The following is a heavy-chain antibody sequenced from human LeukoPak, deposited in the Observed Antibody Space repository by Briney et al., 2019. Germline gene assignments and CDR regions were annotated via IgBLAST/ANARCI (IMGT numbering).Heavy chain of an antibody. J-gene: IGHJ4*02. V-gene: IGHV4-59*08. CDR1: GGPISNYY. Sequence: SETLSLTCTVSGGPISNYYWTWLRQSPGQGLEWIGYVYNSGITDYNPSLKSRLTISLDTSKNQFSLRLSSMTAADTAVYYCARSRGLAGASTVIDYWGQGTRVIVSS. D-gene: IGHD3/OR15-3a*01. CDR2: VYNSGIT. CDR3: ARSRGLAGASTVIDY.